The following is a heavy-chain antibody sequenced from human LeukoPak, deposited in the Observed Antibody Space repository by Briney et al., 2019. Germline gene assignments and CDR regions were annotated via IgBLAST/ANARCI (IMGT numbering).Heavy chain of an antibody. Sequence: GASVKVSCKASGYTFTSYDINWVRQATGQGLAWMGWMNPNSGNTGYAQKFQGRVTMTRNTSISTAYMELSSLRSEDTAVYYCASNYYDSSADWDAFDIWGQGTMVTVSS. V-gene: IGHV1-8*01. J-gene: IGHJ3*02. CDR3: ASNYYDSSADWDAFDI. CDR1: GYTFTSYD. CDR2: MNPNSGNT. D-gene: IGHD3-22*01.